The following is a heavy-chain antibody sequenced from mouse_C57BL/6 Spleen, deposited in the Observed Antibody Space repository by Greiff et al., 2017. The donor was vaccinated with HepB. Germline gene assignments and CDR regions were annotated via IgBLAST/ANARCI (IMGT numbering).Heavy chain of an antibody. Sequence: VQLQQSGPELVKPGASVKISCKASGYAFSSSWMNWVKQRPGKGLEWIGRIYPGDGDTNYNGKFKGNATLTADKSSSTAYMQLSSLTSEDSAVYFCARSRYYYGSSYDYAMDYWGQGTSVTVSS. CDR1: GYAFSSSW. J-gene: IGHJ4*01. D-gene: IGHD1-1*01. CDR3: ARSRYYYGSSYDYAMDY. CDR2: IYPGDGDT. V-gene: IGHV1-82*01.